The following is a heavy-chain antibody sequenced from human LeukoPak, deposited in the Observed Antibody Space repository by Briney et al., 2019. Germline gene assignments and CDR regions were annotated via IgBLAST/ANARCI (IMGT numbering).Heavy chain of an antibody. Sequence: GASVKVSCRASEFTFASYDINWVRQATGQGLEWMGWMNPNSSNTGYAQKFQGRVTMTRNTSISTAYMELSSLRSEDTAVYYCARMDYYGSGSPATYFDYWGQGTLVTVSS. CDR1: EFTFASYD. CDR2: MNPNSSNT. CDR3: ARMDYYGSGSPATYFDY. V-gene: IGHV1-8*01. J-gene: IGHJ4*02. D-gene: IGHD3-10*01.